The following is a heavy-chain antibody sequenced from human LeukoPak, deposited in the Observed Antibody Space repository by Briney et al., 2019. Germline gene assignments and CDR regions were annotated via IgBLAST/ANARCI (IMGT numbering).Heavy chain of an antibody. D-gene: IGHD4-17*01. CDR2: IKQDGSEK. CDR1: GFTFSSYW. J-gene: IGHJ4*02. Sequence: GGSLRLSCAASGFTFSSYWMSWVRQAPGKGLEWVANIKQDGSEKYYVDSVKGRFTISRDNAKNSLYLQMNSLRAEDTAVYYCARGGLDYGDLFDYWGQGTLVTVSS. CDR3: ARGGLDYGDLFDY. V-gene: IGHV3-7*01.